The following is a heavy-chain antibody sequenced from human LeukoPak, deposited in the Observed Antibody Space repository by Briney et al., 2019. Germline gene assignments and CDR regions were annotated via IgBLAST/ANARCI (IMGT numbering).Heavy chain of an antibody. D-gene: IGHD3-10*01. CDR1: GFTFSSYD. J-gene: IGHJ4*02. CDR2: ISYVGSNK. Sequence: GGSLRLSCAASGFTFSSYDMHWVRQAPGKGLEWVAVISYVGSNKYYADSVKGRFTISRDNSKNTLYLRMNSLRAEDTAVYYCAKDHTIDYWGQGTLVTVSS. CDR3: AKDHTIDY. V-gene: IGHV3-30*18.